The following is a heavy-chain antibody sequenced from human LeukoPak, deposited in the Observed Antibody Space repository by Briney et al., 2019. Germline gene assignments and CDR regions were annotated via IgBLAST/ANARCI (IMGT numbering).Heavy chain of an antibody. CDR2: IYTSGST. J-gene: IGHJ5*02. Sequence: KPSETLSLTCTVSGGSISSGSYYWSWIRQPAGKGLEWIGRIYTSGSTNYNPSLKSRVTISVDTSKNQFSLKLSSVTAADTAVYYCARAAHYKGARTGFDPWGQGTLVTVSS. V-gene: IGHV4-61*02. CDR1: GGSISSGSYY. CDR3: ARAAHYKGARTGFDP. D-gene: IGHD4-11*01.